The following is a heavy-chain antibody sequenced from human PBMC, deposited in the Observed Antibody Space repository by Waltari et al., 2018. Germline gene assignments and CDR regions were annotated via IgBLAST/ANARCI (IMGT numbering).Heavy chain of an antibody. Sequence: QVQLVESGGGLVKPGGSLRLSCAASGFTFSDYYMSWIRQAPGKGLEWVSYISSIGSTIYYADSVKGRFTLSRDNAKNSLYLQMNSLRAEDTAVYYCASSYDPDTAMGMDVWGQGTTVTVSS. D-gene: IGHD5-18*01. CDR3: ASSYDPDTAMGMDV. CDR1: GFTFSDYY. V-gene: IGHV3-11*01. J-gene: IGHJ6*02. CDR2: ISSIGSTI.